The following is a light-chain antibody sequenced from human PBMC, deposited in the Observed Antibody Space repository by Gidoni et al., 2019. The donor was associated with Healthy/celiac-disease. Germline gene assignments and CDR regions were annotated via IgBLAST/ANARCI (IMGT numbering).Light chain of an antibody. Sequence: VIWMTQSPSLLSAFTGDRVTLRCRMTQGISSYLAWYQQNSGKSPELLISAASTLQSGVTSRFSCSGSVTDFTLAIRCLQSEDVATYYCQQDYSFPRTFXXXTKVEIK. J-gene: IGKJ1*01. CDR1: QGISSY. CDR3: QQDYSFPRT. CDR2: AAS. V-gene: IGKV1D-8*01.